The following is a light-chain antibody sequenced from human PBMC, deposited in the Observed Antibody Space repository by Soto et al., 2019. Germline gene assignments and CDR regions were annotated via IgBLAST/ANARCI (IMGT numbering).Light chain of an antibody. Sequence: EIVLTQSPGTLSLSPGERATLSCRASQSVSSNYLAWYQQKPGQALRLLIYGASSRATGIPDKFSGSGSGTDFTLTISRLEPEDFAVYYCQQYGSSGTFGQGTKVDIK. J-gene: IGKJ1*01. CDR2: GAS. CDR3: QQYGSSGT. V-gene: IGKV3-20*01. CDR1: QSVSSNY.